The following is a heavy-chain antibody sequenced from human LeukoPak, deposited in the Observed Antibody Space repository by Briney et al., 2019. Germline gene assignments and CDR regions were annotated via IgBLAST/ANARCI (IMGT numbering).Heavy chain of an antibody. CDR1: GYSISRGYY. CDR2: IYHTGST. J-gene: IGHJ4*02. Sequence: PSDTLSLTCGVSGYSISRGYYWAWIRQPPGKGLEWIGTIYHTGSTYYTPSLGGRVTISVDTSKNEFSLNLNSVTAADTAVYYCARAGWIITSGIDYWGRGGLVTVSS. CDR3: ARAGWIITSGIDY. D-gene: IGHD3-10*01. V-gene: IGHV4-38-2*01.